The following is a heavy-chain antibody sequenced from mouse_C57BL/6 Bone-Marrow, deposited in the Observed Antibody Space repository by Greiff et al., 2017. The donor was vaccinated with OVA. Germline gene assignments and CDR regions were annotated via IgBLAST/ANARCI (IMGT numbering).Heavy chain of an antibody. CDR3: ASWGWLLRHFDV. CDR1: GYTFTDYY. J-gene: IGHJ1*03. CDR2: INPNNGGT. Sequence: EVQLQQSGPELVKPGASVKISCKASGYTFTDYYMNWVKQSHGKSLEWIGDINPNNGGTSYNQKFKGKATLTVDKSSSTAYMELRSLTSEDSAVYYCASWGWLLRHFDVWGTGTTVTVSS. D-gene: IGHD2-3*01. V-gene: IGHV1-26*01.